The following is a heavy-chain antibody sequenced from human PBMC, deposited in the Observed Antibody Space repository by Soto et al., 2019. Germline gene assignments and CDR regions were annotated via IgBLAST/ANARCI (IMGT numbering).Heavy chain of an antibody. Sequence: SVKVSCKASGGTVSSYVVSWVRQAPGQGLEWVGGINPLFGRTNYAQKFQGRVTMTRDTSTSTVYMELSSLRSEDTAVYYCARELGVPRAFDIWGQGTMVTVSS. D-gene: IGHD1-26*01. CDR2: INPLFGRT. CDR1: GGTVSSYV. V-gene: IGHV1-69*05. J-gene: IGHJ3*02. CDR3: ARELGVPRAFDI.